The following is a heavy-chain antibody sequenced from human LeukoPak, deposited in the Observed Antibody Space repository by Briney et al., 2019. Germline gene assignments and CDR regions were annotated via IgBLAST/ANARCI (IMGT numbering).Heavy chain of an antibody. V-gene: IGHV4-34*01. CDR3: ARGGRYYDFWSGYPAAIDY. Sequence: PSETLSLTCAVYGGSFSGYYWSWIRQPPGKGLEWIGEINHSGSTNYNPSLKSRVTISVDTSKNQSSLKLSSVTAADTAVYYCARGGRYYDFWSGYPAAIDYWGQGTLVTVSS. D-gene: IGHD3-3*01. J-gene: IGHJ4*02. CDR1: GGSFSGYY. CDR2: INHSGST.